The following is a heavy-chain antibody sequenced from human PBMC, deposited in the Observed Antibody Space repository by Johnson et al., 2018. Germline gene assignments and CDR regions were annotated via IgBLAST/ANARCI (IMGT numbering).Heavy chain of an antibody. CDR1: GFTFSSYS. D-gene: IGHD6-6*01. Sequence: VQLVESGGGLVKPGGSLRLSCAASGFTFSSYSMNWVRQAPGKGLEWVSSISSSSSYIYYADSVKGRFTISRDNAKNSLYLQMNSLGAEDTAVYYCAKKGDGYSSSSSAFDIGGQGTMVTVSS. CDR2: ISSSSSYI. CDR3: AKKGDGYSSSSSAFDI. V-gene: IGHV3-21*01. J-gene: IGHJ3*02.